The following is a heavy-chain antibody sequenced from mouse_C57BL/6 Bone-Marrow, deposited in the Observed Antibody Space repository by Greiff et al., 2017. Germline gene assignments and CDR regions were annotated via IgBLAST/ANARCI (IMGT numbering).Heavy chain of an antibody. CDR1: GYTFTSYT. J-gene: IGHJ3*01. CDR2: INPSSGYT. V-gene: IGHV1-4*01. Sequence: QVQLQQPGAELARPGASVKMSCKASGYTFTSYTMHWVKQRPGQGLEWIGYINPSSGYTTYNQKFKAKATLTVANSSSTAYIQLSSLTSEDSAVYYCASRGRGSWFADWGQGTLVTVSA. CDR3: ASRGRGSWFAD. D-gene: IGHD4-1*01.